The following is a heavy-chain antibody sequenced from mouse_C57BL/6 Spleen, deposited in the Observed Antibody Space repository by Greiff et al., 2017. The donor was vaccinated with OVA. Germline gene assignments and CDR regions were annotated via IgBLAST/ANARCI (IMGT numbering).Heavy chain of an antibody. Sequence: EVKLQQSGPELVKPGASVKISCKASGYTFTDYYMNWVKQSHGKSLEWIGDINPNNGGTSYNQKFKGKATLTVDKSSSTAYMELRSLTSEDSAVYYCARWGTTVVVDYWGQGTTLTVSS. CDR2: INPNNGGT. J-gene: IGHJ2*01. D-gene: IGHD1-1*01. CDR3: ARWGTTVVVDY. CDR1: GYTFTDYY. V-gene: IGHV1-26*01.